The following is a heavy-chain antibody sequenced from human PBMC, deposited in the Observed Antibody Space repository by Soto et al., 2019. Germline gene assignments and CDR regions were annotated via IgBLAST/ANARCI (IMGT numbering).Heavy chain of an antibody. D-gene: IGHD5-12*01. V-gene: IGHV2-5*02. J-gene: IGHJ4*02. CDR2: IYWDDDK. CDR1: GFSLSTSGVG. CDR3: ALMRYSGYDNPFDY. Sequence: QITLKESGPTLVKPTQTLTLTCTFSGFSLSTSGVGVGWIRQPPGKALEWLALIYWDDDKRYSPSLKSRLTIXKXTXXNQVVLTMTNMDPVDTATYYCALMRYSGYDNPFDYWGQGTLVTVSS.